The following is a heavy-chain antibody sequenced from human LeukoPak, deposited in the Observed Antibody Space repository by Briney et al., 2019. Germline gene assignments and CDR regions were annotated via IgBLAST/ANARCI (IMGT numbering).Heavy chain of an antibody. Sequence: PSETLSLTCAVYGGSFSGYYWSWIRQPPGKGLEWIGEINHSGSTNYNPSLKSRVTISVDTSKNQFSLKLSSVTAADTAVYYCARYGDTRTGAFDIWGQGTMVTVSS. J-gene: IGHJ3*02. CDR2: INHSGST. CDR1: GGSFSGYY. D-gene: IGHD4-17*01. CDR3: ARYGDTRTGAFDI. V-gene: IGHV4-34*01.